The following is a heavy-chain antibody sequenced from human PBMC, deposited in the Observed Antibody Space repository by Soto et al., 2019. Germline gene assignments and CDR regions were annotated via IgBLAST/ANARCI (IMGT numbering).Heavy chain of an antibody. J-gene: IGHJ6*02. CDR1: GGSISSSNW. CDR3: ASSGSGIYYGMDV. CDR2: IYHSGST. V-gene: IGHV4-4*02. Sequence: SETLSLTCAVSGGSISSSNWWSWVRQPPGKGLEWIGEIYHSGSTNYNPSLKSRVTISVDKPKNQFSLKLSSVTAADTAVYYCASSGSGIYYGMDVWGQGATVTVSS. D-gene: IGHD3-10*01.